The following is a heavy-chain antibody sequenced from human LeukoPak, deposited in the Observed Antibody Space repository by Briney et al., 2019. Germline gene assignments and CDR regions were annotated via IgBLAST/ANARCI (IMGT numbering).Heavy chain of an antibody. CDR3: TKATQWLAFDY. J-gene: IGHJ4*02. D-gene: IGHD6-19*01. CDR1: GGSISSHF. Sequence: PSETLSLTCTVSGGSISSHFWSWIRQPPGKGLEWIGNIYNSGTTNYNPSLESRVAISVDTSKNQLSLQLTSVTAADTAVYYCTKATQWLAFDYWGRGTLVTVSS. V-gene: IGHV4-59*11. CDR2: IYNSGTT.